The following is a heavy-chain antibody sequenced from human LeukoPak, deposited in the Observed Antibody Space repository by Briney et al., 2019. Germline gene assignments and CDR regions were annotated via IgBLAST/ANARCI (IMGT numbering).Heavy chain of an antibody. V-gene: IGHV4-4*02. CDR1: GVSICSINW. J-gene: IGHJ4*02. CDR3: ARDIGARSDNY. Sequence: SETLSLTCAVSGVSICSINWWHWVRQPPGKGLEWIVEIYHSASTNYNPSLKSRITISVDKSKNQLSLNMPSVTATAASDYSCARDIGARSDNYWGQGTLVTVSS. D-gene: IGHD3-16*01. CDR2: IYHSAST.